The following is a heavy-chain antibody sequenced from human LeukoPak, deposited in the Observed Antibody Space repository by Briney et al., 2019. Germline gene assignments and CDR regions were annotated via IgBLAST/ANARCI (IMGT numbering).Heavy chain of an antibody. CDR2: ISASGGST. J-gene: IGHJ4*02. V-gene: IGHV3-23*01. D-gene: IGHD6-19*01. CDR3: ARDIGWFYFDY. Sequence: PGGSLRLSCAASGFTFSSYAMSWVRQAPGKGLEWVSAISASGGSTYYADSVKGRFTISRDNSKNSLFLQMNSLRAEDTAVYYCARDIGWFYFDYWGQGSLVAVSS. CDR1: GFTFSSYA.